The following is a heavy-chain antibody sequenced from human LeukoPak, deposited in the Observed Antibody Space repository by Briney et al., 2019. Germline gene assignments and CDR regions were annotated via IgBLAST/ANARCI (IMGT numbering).Heavy chain of an antibody. CDR1: GYTFTGYY. Sequence: GASVKVSCKASGYTFTGYYMHWVRQAPGQGLEWMGWINPNSGGTNYAQKFQGRVTITADKSTSTAYMELSSLRSEDTAVYYCARDLTEMATTDAFDIWGQGTMVTVSS. CDR2: INPNSGGT. V-gene: IGHV1-2*02. D-gene: IGHD5-24*01. CDR3: ARDLTEMATTDAFDI. J-gene: IGHJ3*02.